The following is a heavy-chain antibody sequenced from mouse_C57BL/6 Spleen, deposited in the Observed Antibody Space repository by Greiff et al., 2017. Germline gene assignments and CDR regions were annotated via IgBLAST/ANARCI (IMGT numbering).Heavy chain of an antibody. V-gene: IGHV1-15*01. CDR1: GYTFTDYE. J-gene: IGHJ4*01. CDR2: IDPETGGT. Sequence: VQLQESGAELVRPGASVTLSCKASGYTFTDYEMRWVKQTTVHGLDWIGAIDPETGGTAYNQKFKGKATLTVDKPSSTAYMQLSSLTSVDSAVYYCARGHLYYYGSRTYAMDYWGQGTSVTVSS. D-gene: IGHD1-1*01. CDR3: ARGHLYYYGSRTYAMDY.